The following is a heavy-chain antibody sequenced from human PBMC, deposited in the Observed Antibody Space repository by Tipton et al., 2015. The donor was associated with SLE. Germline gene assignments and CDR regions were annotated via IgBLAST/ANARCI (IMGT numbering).Heavy chain of an antibody. CDR1: GFTFSNYW. CDR2: INQAGSEK. J-gene: IGHJ4*02. V-gene: IGHV3-7*01. Sequence: SLRLSCAASGFTFSNYWMSWVRQAPGKGLEWVASINQAGSEKYYVDSVKGRFIISRDNAKNSQFLQMNTLRVEDTAVYYCTTWRTPGFWGQGPLVTVSS. D-gene: IGHD3-3*01. CDR3: TTWRTPGF.